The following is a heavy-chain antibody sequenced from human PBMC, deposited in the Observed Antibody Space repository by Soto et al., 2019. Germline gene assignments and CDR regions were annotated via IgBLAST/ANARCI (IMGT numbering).Heavy chain of an antibody. Sequence: QVQLVQSGPEVKKPGASVKVSCKASGYSFTTYGLSWVRQAPGHGLEWMGWISSYNDYTDYAQKFQGRVTMTTDTSTRTAYMELRSLRSDDTAVYYCAREGFYAGLGRYSYGYSPPRYGMDVWGQGTTVTVSS. CDR1: GYSFTTYG. J-gene: IGHJ6*02. CDR3: AREGFYAGLGRYSYGYSPPRYGMDV. D-gene: IGHD5-18*01. V-gene: IGHV1-18*01. CDR2: ISSYNDYT.